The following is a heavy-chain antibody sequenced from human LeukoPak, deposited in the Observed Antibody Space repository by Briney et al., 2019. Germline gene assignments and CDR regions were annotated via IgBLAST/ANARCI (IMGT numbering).Heavy chain of an antibody. CDR3: AREEGYSGSLYGNYNWFDP. D-gene: IGHD1-26*01. Sequence: ASVKVSCKASGYGFTSHYMHWVRQAPGQGLEWMGWMNPNSGNTGYAQKFQGRVTMTRNTSISTAYMELSSLRSEDTAVYYCAREEGYSGSLYGNYNWFDPWGQGTLVTVSS. CDR1: GYGFTSHY. CDR2: MNPNSGNT. J-gene: IGHJ5*02. V-gene: IGHV1-8*02.